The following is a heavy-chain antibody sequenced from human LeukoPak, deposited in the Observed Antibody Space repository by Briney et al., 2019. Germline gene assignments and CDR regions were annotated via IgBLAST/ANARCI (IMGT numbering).Heavy chain of an antibody. D-gene: IGHD6-19*01. V-gene: IGHV4-59*01. Sequence: SETLSLTCAVYGGSFSGYYWSWIRQPPGKGLEWIGYIYYSGSTNYNPSLKSRVTISVDTSKNQFSLKLSSVTAADTAVYYCARQWLFGDWFDPWGQGTLVTVSS. CDR1: GGSFSGYY. J-gene: IGHJ5*02. CDR3: ARQWLFGDWFDP. CDR2: IYYSGST.